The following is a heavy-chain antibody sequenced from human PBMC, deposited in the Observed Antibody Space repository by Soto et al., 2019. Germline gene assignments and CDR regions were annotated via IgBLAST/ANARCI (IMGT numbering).Heavy chain of an antibody. J-gene: IGHJ5*02. CDR3: ARLNYGETVWFDP. Sequence: SVTRSHTCTVSDGSINGRSYYLGWNRQPPGKGLEWIGSIYYSGSTYYNPSLKSRVTISVDTSKNQFSLKLSSVTAADTAVYYCARLNYGETVWFDPWGQGTLVTGSS. D-gene: IGHD4-17*01. CDR2: IYYSGST. V-gene: IGHV4-39*01. CDR1: DGSINGRSYY.